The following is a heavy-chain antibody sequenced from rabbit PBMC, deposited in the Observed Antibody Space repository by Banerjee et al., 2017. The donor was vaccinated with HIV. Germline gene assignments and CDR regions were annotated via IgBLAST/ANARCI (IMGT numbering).Heavy chain of an antibody. CDR3: ARDLDDVIGWNFGW. CDR1: GFSFSSSAY. D-gene: IGHD4-1*01. V-gene: IGHV1S40*01. J-gene: IGHJ3*01. CDR2: IAGSSSGFT. Sequence: QSLEESGGGLVQPEGSLALTCKASGFSFSSSAYTCWVRQAPGKGLEWISCIAGSSSGFTYSATWAKGRFTFSKTSSTTVTLQMTSLTAADTATYFCARDLDDVIGWNFGWWGQGTLVTVS.